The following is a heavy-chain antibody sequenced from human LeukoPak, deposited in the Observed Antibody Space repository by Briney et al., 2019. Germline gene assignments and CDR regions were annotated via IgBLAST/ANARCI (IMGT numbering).Heavy chain of an antibody. CDR2: ISGSGGST. Sequence: GGSLRLSCAASGFTFSSYAMSWVRQAPGKGLEWVSAISGSGGSTYYADSVKGRFTISRDNAKNSLYLQMNSLRAEDTAVYYCARDGSSMGTNFDYWGQGTLVTVSS. CDR1: GFTFSSYA. CDR3: ARDGSSMGTNFDY. J-gene: IGHJ4*02. V-gene: IGHV3-23*01. D-gene: IGHD1-7*01.